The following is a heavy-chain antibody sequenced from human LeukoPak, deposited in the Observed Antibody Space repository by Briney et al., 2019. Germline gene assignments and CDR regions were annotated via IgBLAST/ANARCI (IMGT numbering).Heavy chain of an antibody. CDR1: KFAFSSYA. Sequence: PGGSLRLSCAASKFAFSSYAMSWVRQAPGKGLEWVSAISGGGGNTYYAVSVKGRFTISRDNSKNTLYLQMNSLRAEDTAVYYCGKNRYSGSLSPFDIWGQGTMVTVSS. V-gene: IGHV3-23*01. J-gene: IGHJ3*02. D-gene: IGHD1-26*01. CDR3: GKNRYSGSLSPFDI. CDR2: ISGGGGNT.